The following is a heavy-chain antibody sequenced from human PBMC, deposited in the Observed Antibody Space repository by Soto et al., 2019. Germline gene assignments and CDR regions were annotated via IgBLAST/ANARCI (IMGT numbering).Heavy chain of an antibody. Sequence: ASVKVSCKASGYSLIDYYIHWVRQAPGQGLEWMGWINPNSGGTNYAQKFQGRVTMTRDTSISTAYMELSRLRSDDTAVYYCAREGRTSSGYYYYYAMDVWGQGTTVTVSS. D-gene: IGHD6-6*01. CDR2: INPNSGGT. J-gene: IGHJ6*02. CDR3: AREGRTSSGYYYYYAMDV. CDR1: GYSLIDYY. V-gene: IGHV1-2*02.